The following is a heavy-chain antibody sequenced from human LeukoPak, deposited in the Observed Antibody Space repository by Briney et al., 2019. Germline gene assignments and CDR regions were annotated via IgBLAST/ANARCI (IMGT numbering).Heavy chain of an antibody. Sequence: SETLSLTCTVSGGSISSYYWSWIRQPAGKGLEWIGRIYTSGSTNYNPSLKSRVTMSVDTSKSQFSLKLSSVTAADTAVYYCARATNSGWFHSVDAFDIWGQGTMVTVSS. J-gene: IGHJ3*02. CDR3: ARATNSGWFHSVDAFDI. CDR1: GGSISSYY. CDR2: IYTSGST. V-gene: IGHV4-4*07. D-gene: IGHD6-19*01.